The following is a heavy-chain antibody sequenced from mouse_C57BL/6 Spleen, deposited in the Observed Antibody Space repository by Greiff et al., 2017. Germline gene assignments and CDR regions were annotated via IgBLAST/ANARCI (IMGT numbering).Heavy chain of an antibody. V-gene: IGHV1-15*01. CDR1: GYTFTDYE. Sequence: QVQLQQSGAELVRPGASVTLSCKASGYTFTDYEMHWVKQTPVHGLEWIGAIDPETGGTAYNQKFKGKAILTADKSSSTAYRELRSLTSEDSAVYYCTRRAGLLRAMDYWGQGTSVTVSS. CDR2: IDPETGGT. D-gene: IGHD2-3*01. CDR3: TRRAGLLRAMDY. J-gene: IGHJ4*01.